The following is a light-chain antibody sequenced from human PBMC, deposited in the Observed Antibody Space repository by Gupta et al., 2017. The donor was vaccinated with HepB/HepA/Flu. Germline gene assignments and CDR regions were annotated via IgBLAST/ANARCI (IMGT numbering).Light chain of an antibody. Sequence: QSALTQPASVSGSPGQSITILCTGTSRDVGGYNFVSWYQQHPGKAPKLMMYDVGNRPSGVSTRVSGSKSGNTDSLTISGLQAEDEGDYYCTSYTSSSTWVFGGGTKLTVL. CDR3: TSYTSSSTWV. J-gene: IGLJ3*02. V-gene: IGLV2-14*01. CDR1: SRDVGGYNF. CDR2: DVG.